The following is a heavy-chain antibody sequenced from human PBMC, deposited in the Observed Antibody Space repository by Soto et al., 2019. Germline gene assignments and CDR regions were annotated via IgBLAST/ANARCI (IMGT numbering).Heavy chain of an antibody. Sequence: QMQLVQSGAEGKKPGSSVKVSCKPSGGTLSSFINFPINWFRQAPGQGLEWMGGIVPNVGTVNYAQKFQGRVTITADKSTGTAYMEVSSLRSEDTALYYCARRDTSGFLRYFDNWGQGTLVTVSS. J-gene: IGHJ4*02. CDR2: IVPNVGTV. D-gene: IGHD3-3*01. V-gene: IGHV1-69*06. CDR3: ARRDTSGFLRYFDN. CDR1: GGTLSSFINFP.